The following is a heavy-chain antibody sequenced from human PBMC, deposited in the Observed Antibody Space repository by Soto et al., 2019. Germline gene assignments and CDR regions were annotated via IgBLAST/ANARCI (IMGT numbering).Heavy chain of an antibody. Sequence: SSVKACWEACGCSYAGNVIKWGRQATGQGLEWMGWMNPNSGNTGYAQKFQGRVTMTRNTSISTAYMERSSLRSEDTAVYYCARGTLFPAAQRLGSYYYGGRDVRG. V-gene: IGHV1-8*01. D-gene: IGHD2-2*01. J-gene: IGHJ6*02. CDR1: GCSYAGNV. CDR3: ARGTLFPAAQRLGSYYYGGRDV. CDR2: MNPNSGNT.